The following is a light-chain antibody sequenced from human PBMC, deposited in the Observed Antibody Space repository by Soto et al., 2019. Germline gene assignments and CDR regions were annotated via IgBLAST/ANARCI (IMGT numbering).Light chain of an antibody. CDR2: ASS. J-gene: IGKJ5*01. Sequence: IQLTQSPSFLSASVGDRVTITCRASQGISSYLAWYQQTPGKAPKLLIYASSTLQSGVPSRFSCSGSGTEFTLTISSLQPEDFATYFCQQLNTFPITFGQGTRL. CDR1: QGISSY. V-gene: IGKV1-9*01. CDR3: QQLNTFPIT.